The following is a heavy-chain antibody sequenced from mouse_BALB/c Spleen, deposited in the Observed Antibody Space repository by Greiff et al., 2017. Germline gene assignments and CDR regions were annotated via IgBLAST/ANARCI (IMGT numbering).Heavy chain of an antibody. CDR2: IYPGNVNT. Sequence: VQLQQSGPELVKPGASVRISCKASGYTFTSYYIHWVKQRPGQGLEWIGWIYPGNVNTKYNEKFKGKATLTADKSSSTAYMQLSSLTSEDSAVYFCARGNWDDAMDYWGQGTSVTVSS. CDR3: ARGNWDDAMDY. CDR1: GYTFTSYY. J-gene: IGHJ4*01. D-gene: IGHD4-1*01. V-gene: IGHV1S56*01.